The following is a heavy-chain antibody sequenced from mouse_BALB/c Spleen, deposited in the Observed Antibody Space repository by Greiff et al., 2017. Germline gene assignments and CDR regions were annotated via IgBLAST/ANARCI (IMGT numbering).Heavy chain of an antibody. CDR3: AREAYYRYDEGAWFAY. CDR2: IWSGGST. Sequence: VKLMESGPGLVQPSQSLSITCTVSGFSLTSYGVHWVRQSPGKGLEWLGVIWSGGSTDYNAAFISRLSISKDNSKSQVFFKMNSLQANDTAIYYCAREAYYRYDEGAWFAYWGQGTLVTVSA. CDR1: GFSLTSYG. D-gene: IGHD2-14*01. V-gene: IGHV2-2*02. J-gene: IGHJ3*01.